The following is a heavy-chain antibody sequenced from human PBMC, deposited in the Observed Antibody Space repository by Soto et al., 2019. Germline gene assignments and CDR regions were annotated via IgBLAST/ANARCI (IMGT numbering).Heavy chain of an antibody. J-gene: IGHJ4*02. V-gene: IGHV3-7*01. Sequence: PGGSLRLSCAASGFTLSSYWMNWVRLAPGKGLEWVANIKQDGSQKNYVDSVKGRFTISRDNAKNSLYLQMSSLRAEDTAVYYCARVSEDSRSYYPGLYFDYWGQGTLVTVSS. CDR2: IKQDGSQK. CDR1: GFTLSSYW. D-gene: IGHD1-26*01. CDR3: ARVSEDSRSYYPGLYFDY.